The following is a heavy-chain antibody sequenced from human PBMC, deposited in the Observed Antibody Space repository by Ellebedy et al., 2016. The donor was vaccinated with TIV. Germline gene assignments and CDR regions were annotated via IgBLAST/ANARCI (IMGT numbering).Heavy chain of an antibody. CDR3: AREKPAAGRDYFHYYGMDV. Sequence: GESLKISXAASGFTFSDYYMDWVRQAPGKGLEWVGRIRNKARSYSTEYAASVKGRVTILRDESKTSLYLQMNSLRAEDTAVYYCAREKPAAGRDYFHYYGMDVWGQGTTVTVSS. CDR2: IRNKARSYST. CDR1: GFTFSDYY. D-gene: IGHD6-13*01. J-gene: IGHJ6*02. V-gene: IGHV3-72*01.